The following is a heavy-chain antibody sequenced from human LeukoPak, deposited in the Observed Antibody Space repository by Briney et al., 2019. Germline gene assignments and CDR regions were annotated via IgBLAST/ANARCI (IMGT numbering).Heavy chain of an antibody. CDR1: GGSFSGYY. V-gene: IGHV4-34*01. CDR3: AKGRSSWYRNNNWFDP. J-gene: IGHJ5*02. CDR2: INHSGST. Sequence: SETLSLTCAVYGGSFSGYYWGWIRQPPGKGLEWIGEINHSGSTNYNPSLKSRVTISVDTSKNQFSLKLCSVTAADTAVYYCAKGRSSWYRNNNWFDPWGQGTLVTVSS. D-gene: IGHD6-13*01.